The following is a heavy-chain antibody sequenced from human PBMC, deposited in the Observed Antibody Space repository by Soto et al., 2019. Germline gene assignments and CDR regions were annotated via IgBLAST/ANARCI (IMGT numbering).Heavy chain of an antibody. Sequence: RGSLRLSCAASGFTFSSYAMSWVRQAPGKGLEWVSAISGSGGSTYYADSVKGRFTISRDNSKNTLYLQMNSLRAEDTAVYYCAKPGDILTGYYDYWGQGTLVTVSS. J-gene: IGHJ4*02. V-gene: IGHV3-23*01. CDR3: AKPGDILTGYYDY. CDR1: GFTFSSYA. CDR2: ISGSGGST. D-gene: IGHD3-9*01.